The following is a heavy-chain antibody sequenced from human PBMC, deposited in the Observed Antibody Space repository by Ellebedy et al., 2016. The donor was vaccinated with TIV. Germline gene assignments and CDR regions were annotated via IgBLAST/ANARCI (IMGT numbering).Heavy chain of an antibody. J-gene: IGHJ4*02. CDR2: ISYNSAYI. D-gene: IGHD2-15*01. CDR1: GFTFSSFA. CDR3: TRRGVSGAYGSPGDY. V-gene: IGHV3-23*01. Sequence: PGGSLRLSCAGSGFTFSSFAMSWVRQTPGKGLEWVSAISYNSAYIYYIDSVKGRFTISRDNSKNTLYLQMNSLRVEDTAVYYCTRRGVSGAYGSPGDYWGPGTLVTVSS.